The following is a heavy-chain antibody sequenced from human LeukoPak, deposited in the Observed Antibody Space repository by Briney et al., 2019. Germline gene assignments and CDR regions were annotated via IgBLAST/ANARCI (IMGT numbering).Heavy chain of an antibody. CDR2: IKSKTDGGTT. D-gene: IGHD4-17*01. J-gene: IGHJ4*02. V-gene: IGHV3-15*01. Sequence: GGSLRLSCAASGFTFSNAWMSWVRQAPGKGLEWVGRIKSKTDGGTTDYAAPVKGRFTISRDDSKNTLYLQMNSLKTEDTAVYYCTTYYGDYEAGDDYWGQGTLVTVSS. CDR3: TTYYGDYEAGDDY. CDR1: GFTFSNAW.